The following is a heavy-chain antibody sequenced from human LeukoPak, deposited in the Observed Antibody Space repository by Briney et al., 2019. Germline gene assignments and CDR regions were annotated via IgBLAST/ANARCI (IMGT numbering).Heavy chain of an antibody. CDR3: AREGGDPRWLDP. J-gene: IGHJ5*02. CDR2: INNSGST. V-gene: IGHV4-4*07. CDR1: GGSISTFY. Sequence: PSETLSLTCTVSGGSISTFYWTWIRQPAGKGLEWIGRINNSGSTNYNPSLRSRVSMSVDRSKNQFSVTLSSVTAVDTAVYFCAREGGDPRWLDPWGQGTLVTVSS. D-gene: IGHD6-25*01.